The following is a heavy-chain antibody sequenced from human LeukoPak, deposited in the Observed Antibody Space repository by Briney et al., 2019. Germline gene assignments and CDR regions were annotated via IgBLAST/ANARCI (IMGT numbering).Heavy chain of an antibody. CDR2: IKHDGGEKQDGSEK. D-gene: IGHD3-10*01. V-gene: IGHV3-7*01. CDR3: ARSGRGVDSFYFYMDV. Sequence: GGSLRLSCAASGFTFSRYGMSWVRQAPGKGLEWVANIKHDGGEKQDGSEKNYVDSVKGRFTISRDNAKNSLYLQMNSLRAEDTAVYYCARSGRGVDSFYFYMDVWGKGTTVTVSS. CDR1: GFTFSRYG. J-gene: IGHJ6*03.